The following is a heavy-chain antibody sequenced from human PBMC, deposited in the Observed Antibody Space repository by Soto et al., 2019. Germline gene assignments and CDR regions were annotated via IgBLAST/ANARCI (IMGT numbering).Heavy chain of an antibody. J-gene: IGHJ4*02. CDR2: INPFSGTT. V-gene: IGHV1-46*01. Sequence: ASVKVSCKASGYTFANYHMHWVRQAPGQGLEWMGIINPFSGTTTYAERFQGRVTITADESMTTAYMELSGLRSEDTAVYYCARGPDYEGYFDYWGRGTLVTVSS. CDR1: GYTFANYH. CDR3: ARGPDYEGYFDY. D-gene: IGHD4-17*01.